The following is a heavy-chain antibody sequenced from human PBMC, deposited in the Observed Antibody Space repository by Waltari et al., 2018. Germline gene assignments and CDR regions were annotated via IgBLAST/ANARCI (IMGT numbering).Heavy chain of an antibody. V-gene: IGHV3-7*01. CDR3: ASISSPTDY. Sequence: EAQLVESGGDLVQPGGSLRLSCAAHGFSISGYWMTWVRQAPGKGLEWVANIKKDGSEKYYVDSVKGRFTISRDNAKNSLYLHMISLRPEDTAVYYCASISSPTDYWGQGTLVTVSS. J-gene: IGHJ4*02. CDR2: IKKDGSEK. CDR1: GFSISGYW. D-gene: IGHD2-2*01.